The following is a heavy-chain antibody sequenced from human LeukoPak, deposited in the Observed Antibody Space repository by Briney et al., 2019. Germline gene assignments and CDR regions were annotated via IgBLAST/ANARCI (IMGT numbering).Heavy chain of an antibody. CDR3: ARYPHHMVDAFDI. D-gene: IGHD3-10*01. CDR2: IYSGGST. J-gene: IGHJ3*02. CDR1: GFTVSSNY. V-gene: IGHV3-53*01. Sequence: GGSLRLSCAASGFTVSSNYMSWVRQAPGKGLEWVSVIYSGGSTYYADSVKGRFTISRDNSKNTLYLQMNSLGAEDTAVYYCARYPHHMVDAFDIWGQGTMVTVSS.